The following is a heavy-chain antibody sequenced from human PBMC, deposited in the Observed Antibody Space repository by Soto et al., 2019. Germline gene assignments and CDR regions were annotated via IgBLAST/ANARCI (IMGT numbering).Heavy chain of an antibody. CDR2: IYPDDSDT. Sequence: PGESLKISCKGSGYSFTSYWIAWVRQMPGKGLEWMGIIYPDDSDTRYSPSFQGQVTISADKSISTAYLQWSSLKAPDTAMYYCARQLYSSCPFDPWGQGTLVTVSS. V-gene: IGHV5-51*01. J-gene: IGHJ5*02. D-gene: IGHD6-19*01. CDR1: GYSFTSYW. CDR3: ARQLYSSCPFDP.